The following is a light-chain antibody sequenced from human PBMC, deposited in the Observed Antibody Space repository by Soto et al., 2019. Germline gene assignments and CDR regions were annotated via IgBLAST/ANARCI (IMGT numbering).Light chain of an antibody. CDR2: DAT. Sequence: DIQMTQSPSTLSASVGDRVTITCRASQSISRWLAWYQQKPGKAPKLLIHDATSLESGVPSRFSGSGSGTEFTITIRRLPHDDFVTYYCQQYSSYWTFAQGTKVDI. J-gene: IGKJ1*01. V-gene: IGKV1-5*01. CDR1: QSISRW. CDR3: QQYSSYWT.